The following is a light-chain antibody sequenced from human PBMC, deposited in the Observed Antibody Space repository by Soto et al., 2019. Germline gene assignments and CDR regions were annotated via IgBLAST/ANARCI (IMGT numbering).Light chain of an antibody. CDR3: QQYNNWPRDT. CDR1: QSVSSN. V-gene: IGKV3-15*01. J-gene: IGKJ2*01. Sequence: EIVLTQSPATLSVSPGERATLSCRASQSVSSNLAWYQQKPGQAPSLPIYGASTRATGIPARFSGSGSGTEFTLTISSLQSEDFAVYYCQQYNNWPRDTFGQGTKLEIK. CDR2: GAS.